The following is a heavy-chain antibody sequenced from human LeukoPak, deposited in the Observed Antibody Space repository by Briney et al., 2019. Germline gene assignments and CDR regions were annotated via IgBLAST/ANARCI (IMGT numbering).Heavy chain of an antibody. Sequence: PSETLSLTCAVYGGSFSDYYWTWIRQPPGKGLEWIGEIIHSGSTNYSPSLKSRVTMSVDTSKKQFSLKLSSVTAADTAVYYCASIRTVTYFDYWGQGTLVTVSS. J-gene: IGHJ4*02. CDR1: GGSFSDYY. CDR3: ASIRTVTYFDY. CDR2: IIHSGST. V-gene: IGHV4-34*12. D-gene: IGHD4-11*01.